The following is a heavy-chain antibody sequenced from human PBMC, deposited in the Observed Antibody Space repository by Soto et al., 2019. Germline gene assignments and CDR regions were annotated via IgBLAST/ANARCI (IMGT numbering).Heavy chain of an antibody. CDR2: INHSGTT. J-gene: IGHJ6*02. CDR3: ARARFDSWSYICYGLDV. V-gene: IGHV4-30-2*01. Sequence: SETLSLTCAVSGGSITSGGYSWGWIRQPPXQGLEWIGEINHSGTTDYNPALKSRVTMSVDTSKNQFSLRVTSVAAADPAVYYGARARFDSWSYICYGLDVWGQESTV. CDR1: GGSITSGGYS. D-gene: IGHD3-3*01.